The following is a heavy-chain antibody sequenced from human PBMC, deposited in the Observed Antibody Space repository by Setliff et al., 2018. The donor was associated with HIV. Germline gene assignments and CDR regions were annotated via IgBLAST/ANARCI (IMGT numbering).Heavy chain of an antibody. D-gene: IGHD6-13*01. J-gene: IGHJ5*01. CDR2: INPTGSA. V-gene: IGHV4-34*01. CDR3: ASLIIAAGGTRLDS. CDR1: GGSLSDYY. Sequence: PSETLSLTCAVHGGSLSDYYWSWFRLPPGKGLEWIGEINPTGSANYNPSLKVRVTISTDPSKRQFSLRLTSVTAADTAIYYCASLIIAAGGTRLDSWGLGTLVTVSS.